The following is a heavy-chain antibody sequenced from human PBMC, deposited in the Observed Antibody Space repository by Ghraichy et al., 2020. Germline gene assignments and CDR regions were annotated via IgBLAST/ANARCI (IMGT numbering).Heavy chain of an antibody. CDR1: GGSISSSSYY. Sequence: SQTLSLTCTVSGGSISSSSYYWGWIRQPPGKGLEWIGSIYYSGSTYYNPSLKSRVTISVDTSKNQFSLKLSSVTAADTAVYYCARQQGDGYDDAFDIWGQGTMVTVSS. D-gene: IGHD5-24*01. CDR3: ARQQGDGYDDAFDI. J-gene: IGHJ3*02. V-gene: IGHV4-39*01. CDR2: IYYSGST.